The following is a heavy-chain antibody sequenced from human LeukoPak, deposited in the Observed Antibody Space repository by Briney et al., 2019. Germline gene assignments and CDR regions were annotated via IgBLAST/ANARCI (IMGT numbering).Heavy chain of an antibody. V-gene: IGHV1-2*06. CDR2: NNPNSGGT. J-gene: IGHJ4*02. D-gene: IGHD1-26*01. CDR3: ASGGSYSFSGVDYFDY. Sequence: ASVKVSCKASGYTFTGYYMHWVRQAPGQGLEWMGRNNPNSGGTNYAQKFQGRVTMTRDTSISTAYMELSRLRSDDTAVYYCASGGSYSFSGVDYFDYWGQGTLVTVSS. CDR1: GYTFTGYY.